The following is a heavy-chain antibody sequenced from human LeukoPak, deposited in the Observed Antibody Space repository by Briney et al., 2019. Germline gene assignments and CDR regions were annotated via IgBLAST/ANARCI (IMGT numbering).Heavy chain of an antibody. Sequence: SVKVSCKASGGTFSSYAISWVRQAPGQGLEWMGGIIPIFGTANYAQKFQGRVTMTRDTSTSTVYMELSSLRSEDTAVYYCARDLRSGSYSPDYWGQGTLVTVSS. CDR1: GGTFSSYA. V-gene: IGHV1-69*05. D-gene: IGHD1-26*01. CDR2: IIPIFGTA. CDR3: ARDLRSGSYSPDY. J-gene: IGHJ4*02.